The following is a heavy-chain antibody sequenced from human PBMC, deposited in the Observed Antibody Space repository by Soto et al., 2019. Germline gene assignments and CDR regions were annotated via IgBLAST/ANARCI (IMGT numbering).Heavy chain of an antibody. CDR3: ARPRWRNDSNWGYFDL. Sequence: QVQLVESGGGVVQPGRSLRLSCAASGFTFSSYAMHWVRQAPGKGLEWVAVISYDGSNKYYADSVKGRFTISRDNSKNTLYLQMNSLRAEDTAVYYCARPRWRNDSNWGYFDLWGRGTLVTVSS. CDR2: ISYDGSNK. J-gene: IGHJ2*01. D-gene: IGHD2-15*01. CDR1: GFTFSSYA. V-gene: IGHV3-30-3*01.